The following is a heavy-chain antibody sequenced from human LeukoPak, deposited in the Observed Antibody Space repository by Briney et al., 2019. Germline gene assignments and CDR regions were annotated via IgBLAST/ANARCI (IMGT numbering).Heavy chain of an antibody. CDR3: ARMSLTTIFGVVIINHYMDV. Sequence: ASVKVSCKASGGTFSSYAISWVRQAPGQGLEWMGGIIPIFGTANYAQKFQGRVTITADESTSTAYMELSSLRSEDTAVYYCARMSLTTIFGVVIINHYMDVWGKGTTVTVSS. CDR2: IIPIFGTA. CDR1: GGTFSSYA. V-gene: IGHV1-69*13. J-gene: IGHJ6*03. D-gene: IGHD3-3*01.